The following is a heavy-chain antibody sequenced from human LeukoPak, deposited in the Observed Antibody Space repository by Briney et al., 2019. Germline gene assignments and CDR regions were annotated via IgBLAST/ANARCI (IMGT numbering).Heavy chain of an antibody. V-gene: IGHV3-30*02. Sequence: QPGGSLRLSCAASGFTFSSYGMHWVRQAPGKGLEWVAFIRYDGSNKYYADSVKGRFTISRDNSKNTLYVQIKGVRADDTAIYYCAKGPRGDCSGGSCPGDSWGQGTLVTVSS. CDR1: GFTFSSYG. D-gene: IGHD2-15*01. CDR2: IRYDGSNK. J-gene: IGHJ4*02. CDR3: AKGPRGDCSGGSCPGDS.